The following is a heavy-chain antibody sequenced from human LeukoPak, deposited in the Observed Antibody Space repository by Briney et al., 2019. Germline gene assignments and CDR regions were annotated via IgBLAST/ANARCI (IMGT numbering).Heavy chain of an antibody. Sequence: ASVKVSCKASGYTFIGYYMHWVRQAPGQGLEWMGWINPNSGGTNYAQKFQGRVTMTRDTSISTAYMELSRLRSDDTAVYYCARAAGRIVVVPAALRQNNWFDPWGQGTLVTVSS. CDR1: GYTFIGYY. D-gene: IGHD2-2*01. V-gene: IGHV1-2*02. CDR3: ARAAGRIVVVPAALRQNNWFDP. CDR2: INPNSGGT. J-gene: IGHJ5*02.